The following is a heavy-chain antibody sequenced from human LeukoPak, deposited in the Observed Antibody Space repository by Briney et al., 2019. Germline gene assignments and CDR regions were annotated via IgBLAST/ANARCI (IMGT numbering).Heavy chain of an antibody. D-gene: IGHD6-6*01. Sequence: AISGSGGSTYYADSVKGRFTISRDNSKNTLYLQMNSLRAEDTAVYYCAKQDSSSSPAPFDHWGQGTLVTVSS. CDR2: ISGSGGST. J-gene: IGHJ4*02. V-gene: IGHV3-23*01. CDR3: AKQDSSSSPAPFDH.